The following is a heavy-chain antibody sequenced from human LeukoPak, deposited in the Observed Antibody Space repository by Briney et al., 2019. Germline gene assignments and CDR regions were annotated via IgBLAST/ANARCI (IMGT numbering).Heavy chain of an antibody. V-gene: IGHV4-39*01. CDR2: VFYSGNT. CDR3: VRQSRIFGVTRPGYMDV. Sequence: SESLSLTCGVSGGSINTNTFFWGWIRQPPGKGLEWIGNVFYSGNTLYNPSLKSRVTMSIDTSKSQFSLSLSSVTAADTAMYWCVRQSRIFGVTRPGYMDVWGKGIMVSVSS. J-gene: IGHJ6*03. D-gene: IGHD3-3*01. CDR1: GGSINTNTFF.